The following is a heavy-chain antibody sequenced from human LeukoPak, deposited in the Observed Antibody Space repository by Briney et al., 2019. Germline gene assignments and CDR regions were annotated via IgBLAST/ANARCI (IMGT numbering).Heavy chain of an antibody. CDR1: GFTFSNAW. V-gene: IGHV3-23*01. D-gene: IGHD3-10*01. CDR2: ISGSGGST. Sequence: GGSLRLSCAASGFTFSNAWMSWVRQAPGKGLEWVSAISGSGGSTYYADSVKGRFTISRDNSKNTLYLQMNSLRAEDTAVYYCAKFLHYYGSGSYYPFDYWGQGTLVTVSS. CDR3: AKFLHYYGSGSYYPFDY. J-gene: IGHJ4*02.